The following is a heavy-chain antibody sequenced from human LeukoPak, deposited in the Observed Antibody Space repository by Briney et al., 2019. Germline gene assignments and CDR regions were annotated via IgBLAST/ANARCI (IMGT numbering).Heavy chain of an antibody. CDR1: GGSISSGSYY. CDR3: ARSPYYYDSSGYYSISPFFDY. CDR2: IYTSGST. Sequence: PSETLSLTCTVSGGSISSGSYYWSWIRQPAGKGLEWIGRIYTSGSTNYNPSLKSRVPISVDTSKNQFSLKLSSVTAADTAVYYCARSPYYYDSSGYYSISPFFDYWGQGTLVTVSS. J-gene: IGHJ4*02. D-gene: IGHD3-22*01. V-gene: IGHV4-61*02.